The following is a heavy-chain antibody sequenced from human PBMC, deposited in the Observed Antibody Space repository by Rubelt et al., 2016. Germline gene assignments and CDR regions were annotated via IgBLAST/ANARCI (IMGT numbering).Heavy chain of an antibody. J-gene: IGHJ5*02. CDR2: IYYSGST. CDR1: GGSISSGGYY. V-gene: IGHV4-31*03. Sequence: QVQLQESGPGLVKPSQTLSLTCTVSGGSISSGGYYWSWIRQHPGKGLEWIGYIYYSGSTYYNPSLKSRVTISGGTSKTRFSRKLSAVTAADTAVYYCARADYCDSSGYHNWFDPWGQGTLVTVSS. CDR3: ARADYCDSSGYHNWFDP. D-gene: IGHD3-22*01.